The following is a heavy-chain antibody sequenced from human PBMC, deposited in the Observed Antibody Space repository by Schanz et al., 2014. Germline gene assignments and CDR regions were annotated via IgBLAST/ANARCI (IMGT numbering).Heavy chain of an antibody. CDR2: INQAASVQ. CDR1: GITFSRHA. D-gene: IGHD6-13*01. J-gene: IGHJ4*02. CDR3: VKIGYTHWSLDD. Sequence: EVHLVESGGGLVQPGGSLRLSCAASGITFSRHAMSWVRQAPGKGLEWVAAINQAASVQDYADSVKGRFTISRDDAKNSHYLQMNSLGVEDTAVFYCVKIGYTHWSLDDWGQGILVTVSS. V-gene: IGHV3-7*01.